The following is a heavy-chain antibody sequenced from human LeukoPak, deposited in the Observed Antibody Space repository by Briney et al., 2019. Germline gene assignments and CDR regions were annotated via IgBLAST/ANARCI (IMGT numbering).Heavy chain of an antibody. CDR3: ARAPDIVVVPAAIDY. D-gene: IGHD2-2*01. CDR1: GFTFSSYA. CDR2: ISGSGGST. J-gene: IGHJ4*02. Sequence: PGGSLRLSCAASGFTFSSYAMSWVRQAPGKGLEWVPAISGSGGSTYYADSVKGRFTISRDNAKNSLYLQMNSLRAEDTAVYYCARAPDIVVVPAAIDYWGQGTLVTVSS. V-gene: IGHV3-23*01.